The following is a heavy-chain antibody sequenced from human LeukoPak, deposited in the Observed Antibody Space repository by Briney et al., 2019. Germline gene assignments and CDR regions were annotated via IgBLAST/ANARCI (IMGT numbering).Heavy chain of an antibody. CDR1: GFTVSSNY. Sequence: PGGSLRLSCAASGFTVSSNYMSWVRQAPGKGLEWVSVIYSGGSTYYADSVKGRFTISRDNSKNTLYLQMNSLRAEDTAVYYCARFASSYSSSRVGFDYWGQGTLVTVSS. J-gene: IGHJ4*02. V-gene: IGHV3-53*01. CDR2: IYSGGST. CDR3: ARFASSYSSSRVGFDY. D-gene: IGHD6-13*01.